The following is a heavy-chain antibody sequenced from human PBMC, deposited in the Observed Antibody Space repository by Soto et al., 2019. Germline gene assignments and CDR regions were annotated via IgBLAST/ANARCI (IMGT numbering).Heavy chain of an antibody. Sequence: QVQLVQSGAEVKKPGSSVKGSCKASGGTFSSYAISWVRRAPGQGLEWMGEIIPIFGTANYAQKFQGRVTITADESTSTAYMELSSLRSEDTAVYYCARDRGPSSGYYPYWFDPWGQGTLVTVSS. D-gene: IGHD3-22*01. CDR1: GGTFSSYA. V-gene: IGHV1-69*13. CDR2: IIPIFGTA. J-gene: IGHJ5*02. CDR3: ARDRGPSSGYYPYWFDP.